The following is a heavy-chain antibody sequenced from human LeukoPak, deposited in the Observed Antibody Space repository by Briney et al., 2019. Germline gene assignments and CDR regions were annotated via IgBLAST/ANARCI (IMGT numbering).Heavy chain of an antibody. V-gene: IGHV3-43*02. Sequence: GGSLRLSCAASGFSFAYYAMHWVRQAPGKGLEWVSLITANGDSTYYADSMKGRFTISRDNSKNTVSLQIINMRREDTALYYCAKEGDDYVLDHWGQGTLVTVSA. D-gene: IGHD4-17*01. J-gene: IGHJ4*02. CDR3: AKEGDDYVLDH. CDR2: ITANGDST. CDR1: GFSFAYYA.